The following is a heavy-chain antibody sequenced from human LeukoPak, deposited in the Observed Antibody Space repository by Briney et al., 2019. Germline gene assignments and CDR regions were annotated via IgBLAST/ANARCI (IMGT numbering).Heavy chain of an antibody. D-gene: IGHD2-21*02. CDR3: ASGVVTAGTFDP. CDR1: GGSISSGSYY. Sequence: PSETLSLTCTVSGGSISSGSYYWSWIRQPAGKGLEWIGRIYTSGSTNYNPSLKSRVTISVDTSKNQFSLKLSSVTAADTAVYYCASGVVTAGTFDPWGQGTLVTVSS. V-gene: IGHV4-61*02. CDR2: IYTSGST. J-gene: IGHJ5*02.